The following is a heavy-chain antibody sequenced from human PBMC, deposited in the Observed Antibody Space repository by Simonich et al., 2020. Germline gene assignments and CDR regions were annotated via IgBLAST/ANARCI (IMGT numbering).Heavy chain of an antibody. CDR2: INPNSGGT. D-gene: IGHD2-2*01. CDR1: GYTFTGYY. Sequence: QVQLVQSGAEVKKPGASVKVSCKASGYTFTGYYMHWVRQAPGQGLELMGWINPNSGGTNYAQKFQCRGTMTRDTSISTAYMELSRLRSDDTAVYYCARDPVVPAAIRNAFDIWGQGTMVTVSS. CDR3: ARDPVVPAAIRNAFDI. V-gene: IGHV1-2*02. J-gene: IGHJ3*02.